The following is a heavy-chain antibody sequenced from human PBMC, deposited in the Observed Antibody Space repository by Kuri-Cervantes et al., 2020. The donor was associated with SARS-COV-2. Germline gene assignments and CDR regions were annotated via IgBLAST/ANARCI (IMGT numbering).Heavy chain of an antibody. D-gene: IGHD1-1*01. J-gene: IGHJ3*01. V-gene: IGHV3-9*01. CDR1: GFTFDDYA. CDR2: ISWNSGSI. Sequence: SLKISCAASGFTFDDYAMHWVRQAPGKGLEWVSGISWNSGSIGYADSVKGRFTISRDNAKNSLYLQMNSLRAEDTAVYFCVTRGGSEAFDVWGQGTMVTVSS. CDR3: VTRGGSEAFDV.